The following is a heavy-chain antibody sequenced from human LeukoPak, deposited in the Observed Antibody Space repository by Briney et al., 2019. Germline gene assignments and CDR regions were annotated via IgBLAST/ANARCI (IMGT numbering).Heavy chain of an antibody. Sequence: PGGSLSLSCAASGFIFSSYAMSWVRQAPGKGLEWVSAISGIGGSTYYADSATGRFTISRDNSKNTLYLQMNSLRAEDTAVYYCAKGFRYCSGGSCRDYGMDVWGQGTTVTVSS. D-gene: IGHD2-15*01. CDR3: AKGFRYCSGGSCRDYGMDV. V-gene: IGHV3-23*01. J-gene: IGHJ6*02. CDR1: GFIFSSYA. CDR2: ISGIGGST.